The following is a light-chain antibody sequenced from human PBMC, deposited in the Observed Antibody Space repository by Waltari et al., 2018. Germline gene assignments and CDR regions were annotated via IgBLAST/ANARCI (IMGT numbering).Light chain of an antibody. J-gene: IGLJ3*02. Sequence: QSVLTQPPSASGTPGQRVTISCSGGTSNIGNNYVYWYQQLPGTAPKLRIYRNTQRPSGVPDRFSGSKSGTSASLAISGLRSEDEAAYFCAAWDDSRSGPGWVFGGGTEMTVL. CDR3: AAWDDSRSGPGWV. CDR2: RNT. CDR1: TSNIGNNY. V-gene: IGLV1-47*01.